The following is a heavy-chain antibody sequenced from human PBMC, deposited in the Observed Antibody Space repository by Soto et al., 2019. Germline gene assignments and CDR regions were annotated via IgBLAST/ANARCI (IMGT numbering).Heavy chain of an antibody. CDR1: GGTFSSYA. Sequence: QVQLVQSGAEVKKPGSSVKVSCKASGGTFSSYAISWVRQAPGQGLEWMGGIIPIFGTANYAQKFQGRVTIAADESTSTAYMELSRLRSDDTAVYYCARTAAGTGSYYYGMDVWGQGTTVTVSS. CDR2: IIPIFGTA. D-gene: IGHD6-13*01. V-gene: IGHV1-69*12. CDR3: ARTAAGTGSYYYGMDV. J-gene: IGHJ6*02.